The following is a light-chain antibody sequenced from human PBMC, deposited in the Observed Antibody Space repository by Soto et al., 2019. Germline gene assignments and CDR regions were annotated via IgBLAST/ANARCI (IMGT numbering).Light chain of an antibody. CDR2: GVS. V-gene: IGLV2-8*01. Sequence: QSALTQPPSASGSPGQSVTISCTGTSSDVGGYNYVSWYQQHPGKAPKVIIYGVSRRPSGVPDRFSGSKSGNTASLTVSGLQSEDEADYYCSSYGGRKNWLVFGGGTQLTVL. CDR1: SSDVGGYNY. J-gene: IGLJ2*01. CDR3: SSYGGRKNWLV.